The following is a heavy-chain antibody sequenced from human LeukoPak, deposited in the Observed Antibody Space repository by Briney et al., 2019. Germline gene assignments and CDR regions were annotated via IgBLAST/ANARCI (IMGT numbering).Heavy chain of an antibody. Sequence: GGSLRLSCAASGFTFSSYAMSWVRQAPGKGLEWVSAISGSGGSTYYADSVKGGFTISRDNSKNTLYLQMNSLRAEDTAVYYCAKGTWSYYDILTGYSEHNWFDPWGQGTLVTVSS. D-gene: IGHD3-9*01. J-gene: IGHJ5*02. V-gene: IGHV3-23*01. CDR1: GFTFSSYA. CDR3: AKGTWSYYDILTGYSEHNWFDP. CDR2: ISGSGGST.